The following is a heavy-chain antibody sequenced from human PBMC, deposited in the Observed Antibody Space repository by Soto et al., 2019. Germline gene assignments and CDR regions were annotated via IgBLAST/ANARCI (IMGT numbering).Heavy chain of an antibody. CDR1: GYSFTSYW. CDR2: IYPGDSDT. V-gene: IGHV5-51*01. D-gene: IGHD2-2*01. Sequence: GESLKISCKGSGYSFTSYWIGWVRQMPGKGLEWMGIIYPGDSDTRYSPSFQGQVTISADKSISTAYLQWSSLKASDTAMYYCARATRPSYYYYGMDVWGQGTTVTVSS. J-gene: IGHJ6*02. CDR3: ARATRPSYYYYGMDV.